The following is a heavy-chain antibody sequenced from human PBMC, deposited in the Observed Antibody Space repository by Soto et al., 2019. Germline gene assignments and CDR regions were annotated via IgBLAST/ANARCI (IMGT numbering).Heavy chain of an antibody. Sequence: ASVKVSCKASGYTFSSYAMHWVRQAPGQRLEWMGWINAGYGNTKSSQKFQDRVTISRDTSASTAYMELSSVTAADTAVYYCARYIAAAGTTNWFDPWGQGTLVTVSS. CDR3: ARYIAAAGTTNWFDP. V-gene: IGHV1-3*01. D-gene: IGHD6-13*01. CDR2: INAGYGNT. J-gene: IGHJ5*02. CDR1: GYTFSSYA.